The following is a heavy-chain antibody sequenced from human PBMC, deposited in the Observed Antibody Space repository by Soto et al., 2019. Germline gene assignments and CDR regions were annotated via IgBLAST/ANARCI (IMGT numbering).Heavy chain of an antibody. CDR3: ARDLASSSHYDFWSGFLDY. V-gene: IGHV4-61*01. D-gene: IGHD3-3*01. CDR2: IYYSGST. Sequence: PSETLSLTCTVSGGSVSSGSYYWSWIRQPPGKGLEWIGYIYYSGSTNYNPSLKSRVTISVDTSKNQFSLKLSSVTAADTAVYYCARDLASSSHYDFWSGFLDYWGQGTLVTASS. CDR1: GGSVSSGSYY. J-gene: IGHJ4*02.